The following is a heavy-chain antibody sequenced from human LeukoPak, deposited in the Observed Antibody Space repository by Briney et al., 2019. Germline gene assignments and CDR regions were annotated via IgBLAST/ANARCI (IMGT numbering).Heavy chain of an antibody. CDR1: GYTFTGYY. Sequence: ASVKVSCKASGYTFTGYYMHWVRQAPGQGLEWMGWINPNSGGTNYAQKFQGRVTMTRDTSISTAYMELSSLRSEDTAVYYCARACSGGSCVYWGQGTLVTVSS. J-gene: IGHJ4*02. CDR2: INPNSGGT. V-gene: IGHV1-2*02. CDR3: ARACSGGSCVY. D-gene: IGHD2-15*01.